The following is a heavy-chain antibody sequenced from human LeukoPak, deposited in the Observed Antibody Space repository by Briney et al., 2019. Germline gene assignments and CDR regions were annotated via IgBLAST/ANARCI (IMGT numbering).Heavy chain of an antibody. V-gene: IGHV3-53*05. Sequence: GGSLRLSCAASGFTVSSNYMSWVRQAPGKGLEWVSVIYSGGSTYYADSVKGRFTISRDNSKNTLYLQMNSLRAEDTAVYYCARLKDTAMVYIDYWGQGTLVTVSS. CDR2: IYSGGST. CDR1: GFTVSSNY. CDR3: ARLKDTAMVYIDY. J-gene: IGHJ4*02. D-gene: IGHD5-18*01.